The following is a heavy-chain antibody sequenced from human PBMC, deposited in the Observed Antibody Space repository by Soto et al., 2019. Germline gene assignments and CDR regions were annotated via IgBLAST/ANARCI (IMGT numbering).Heavy chain of an antibody. CDR2: IIPILGIA. CDR3: ARDPQIPYYYDSSGFHYAFDI. D-gene: IGHD3-22*01. CDR1: GGTFSSYT. J-gene: IGHJ3*02. V-gene: IGHV1-69*04. Sequence: ASVKVSCKASGGTFSSYTISWVRQAPGQGLEWMGRIIPILGIANYAQKFQGRVTITADKSTSTAYMELSSLRSEDTAVYYCARDPQIPYYYDSSGFHYAFDIWGQGTMVTVSS.